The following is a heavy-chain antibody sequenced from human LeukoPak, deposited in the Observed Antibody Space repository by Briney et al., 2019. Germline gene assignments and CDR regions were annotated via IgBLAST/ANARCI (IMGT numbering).Heavy chain of an antibody. D-gene: IGHD2-15*01. Sequence: GGSLRLSCAASGFSFSNYWMHWVRQAPGKGLVWVSRTNSDGSSTSYADPVKGRFTISRDNAKNTLYLQMNSLRAEDTAVYHCARDGYCSGGRCYGKDYWGQGTLVTVSS. J-gene: IGHJ4*02. CDR2: TNSDGSST. CDR3: ARDGYCSGGRCYGKDY. V-gene: IGHV3-74*01. CDR1: GFSFSNYW.